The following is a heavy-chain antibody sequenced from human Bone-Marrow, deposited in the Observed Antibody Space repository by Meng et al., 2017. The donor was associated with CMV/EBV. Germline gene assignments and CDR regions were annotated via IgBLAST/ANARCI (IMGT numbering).Heavy chain of an antibody. CDR2: ISAYNGNT. Sequence: QVQLVQSGSEGKKPGSSGKVSCKASGGTFSSYTISWVRQAPGQGLEWMGWISAYNGNTNYAQKLQGRVTMTTDTSTSTAYMELRSLRSDDTAVYYCARDIAAAGTDFDPWGQGTLVTVSS. V-gene: IGHV1-18*01. CDR3: ARDIAAAGTDFDP. D-gene: IGHD6-13*01. CDR1: GGTFSSYT. J-gene: IGHJ5*02.